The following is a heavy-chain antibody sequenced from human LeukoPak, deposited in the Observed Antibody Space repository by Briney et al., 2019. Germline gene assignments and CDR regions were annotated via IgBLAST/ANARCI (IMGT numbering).Heavy chain of an antibody. V-gene: IGHV3-48*03. Sequence: GGSLRLSCAASGFTFSSYEMNWVRQAPGKGLEWVSYISVSGNTIYYANSVKGQFTISRDNARNSLYLQTNSLRAEDTAVYYCARHLYASGSYSAFDVWGRGTMVTVSS. CDR2: ISVSGNTI. CDR1: GFTFSSYE. CDR3: ARHLYASGSYSAFDV. D-gene: IGHD3-10*01. J-gene: IGHJ3*01.